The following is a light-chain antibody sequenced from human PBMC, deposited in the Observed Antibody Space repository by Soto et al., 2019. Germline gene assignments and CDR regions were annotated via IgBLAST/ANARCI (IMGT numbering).Light chain of an antibody. CDR3: SSYASISPFV. Sequence: QSALTQPASVSGSPGQSITISCTGTGSDVGGYKYVSWYQQLPGKAPKLMIYDVSYRPSGVSDRFSGSKSGNTASLIISGLQAEDEADYYCSSYASISPFVFGTGTKVTVL. CDR1: GSDVGGYKY. J-gene: IGLJ1*01. CDR2: DVS. V-gene: IGLV2-14*01.